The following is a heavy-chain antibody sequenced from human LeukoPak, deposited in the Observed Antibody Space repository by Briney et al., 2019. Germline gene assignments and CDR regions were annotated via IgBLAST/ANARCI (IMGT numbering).Heavy chain of an antibody. CDR1: GFTVSTNY. CDR2: IYSGGNT. J-gene: IGHJ4*02. V-gene: IGHV3-53*01. CDR3: AKDTVRGVTLWYFDY. Sequence: GGSLRLSCAASGFTVSTNYMSWVRQAPGKGLEWVSVIYSGGNTYYTDSVKGRFTISRDNSKNTLYLQMNSLRAEDTAVYYCAKDTVRGVTLWYFDYWGQGTLVTVSS. D-gene: IGHD3-10*01.